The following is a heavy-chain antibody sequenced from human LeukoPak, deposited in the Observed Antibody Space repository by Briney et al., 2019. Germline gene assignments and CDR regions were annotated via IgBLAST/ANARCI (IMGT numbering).Heavy chain of an antibody. CDR1: GFTFSGYA. Sequence: GGSLRLSCAASGFTFSGYAMSWVRQAPGKGLEWVSAISGSGGSTYYADSVKGRFTISRDNSKNTLYLQMNSLRAEDTAVYYCAKTYYYDSSGSFRHWGQGTLVTVSS. D-gene: IGHD3-22*01. V-gene: IGHV3-23*01. CDR2: ISGSGGST. CDR3: AKTYYYDSSGSFRH. J-gene: IGHJ1*01.